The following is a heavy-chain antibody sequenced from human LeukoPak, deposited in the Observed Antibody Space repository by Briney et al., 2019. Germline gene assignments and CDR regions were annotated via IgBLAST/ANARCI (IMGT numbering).Heavy chain of an antibody. CDR1: GFTFSSYG. D-gene: IGHD3-9*01. CDR3: ARDPRILTGYYKGGWFDP. CDR2: IWYDGSNK. V-gene: IGHV3-33*01. Sequence: GGSLRLSCAVPGFTFSSYGMHWVRQAPGKGLDWVAVIWYDGSNKYYADSVKGRFTISRDNSKNTLYLQMNSLRAEDTAVYYCARDPRILTGYYKGGWFDPWGQGTLVTVSS. J-gene: IGHJ5*02.